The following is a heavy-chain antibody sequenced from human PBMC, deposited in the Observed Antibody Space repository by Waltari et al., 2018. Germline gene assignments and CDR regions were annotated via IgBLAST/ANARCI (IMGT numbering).Heavy chain of an antibody. V-gene: IGHV1-2*02. D-gene: IGHD2-15*01. CDR2: IDLNSGDT. J-gene: IGHJ6*02. CDR3: SRDCTGGSCYGLTYGMDV. Sequence: QVQLVQSGAEVKMPGDSVKVSCTASGYTFAAYYIHWVRQAPGQGLEWVGRIDLNSGDTNFAEKFLGRVTMTRDTSITTAYLELRRLRSDDTAIYHCSRDCTGGSCYGLTYGMDVWGQGTLVSVSS. CDR1: GYTFAAYY.